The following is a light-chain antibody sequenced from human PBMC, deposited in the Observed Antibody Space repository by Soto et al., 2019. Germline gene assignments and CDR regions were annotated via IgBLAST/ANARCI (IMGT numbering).Light chain of an antibody. Sequence: DIQKTQSPSTLSASVGDRVTLSCRASQSISSFLAWYQQKPGKAPKLLIYDASRLESGVTSRFSGSGSGTEFTLTISSLQPDDFATYYCQQYNSFPWTFGQGTKVDI. CDR1: QSISSF. J-gene: IGKJ1*01. V-gene: IGKV1-5*01. CDR3: QQYNSFPWT. CDR2: DAS.